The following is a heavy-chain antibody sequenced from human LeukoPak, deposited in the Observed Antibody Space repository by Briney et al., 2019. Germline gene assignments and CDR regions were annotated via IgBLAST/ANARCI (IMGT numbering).Heavy chain of an antibody. CDR3: AREIEHSSSWLYYYYYYGMDV. V-gene: IGHV1-18*01. J-gene: IGHJ6*02. CDR1: GYTFTSYG. D-gene: IGHD6-13*01. Sequence: GASVKVPCKASGYTFTSYGISWVRQAPGQGLEWMGWIGAYNGNTNYAQKLQGRVTMTTDTSTSTAYMELRSLRSDDTAVYYCAREIEHSSSWLYYYYYYGMDVWGQGTTVTVSS. CDR2: IGAYNGNT.